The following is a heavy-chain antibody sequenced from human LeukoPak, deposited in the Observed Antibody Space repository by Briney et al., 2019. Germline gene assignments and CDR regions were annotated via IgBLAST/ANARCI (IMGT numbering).Heavy chain of an antibody. CDR2: INHSGST. Sequence: SETLSLTCAIYSESFSGYFWSWIRQPPGKGLEWIGEINHSGSTNYNPSLKSRVTISVDTSKNQFSLKLSSVTAADTAVYYCARRRVRGAGDAFDIWGQGTMVTVSS. CDR3: ARRRVRGAGDAFDI. V-gene: IGHV4-34*01. D-gene: IGHD3-10*01. J-gene: IGHJ3*02. CDR1: SESFSGYF.